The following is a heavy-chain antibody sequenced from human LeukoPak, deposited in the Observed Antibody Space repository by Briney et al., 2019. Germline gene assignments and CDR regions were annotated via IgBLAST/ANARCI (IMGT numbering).Heavy chain of an antibody. CDR2: IIPIFGTA. Sequence: GASVKVSCKASGGTFSSYAISWVRQAPGQGLEWMGGIIPIFGTANYAQKFQGRVTITADESTSTAYMELSSLRSEDTAVYYCARVDGNGVRSSTYYYYGMDVWGQGTTVTVSS. CDR1: GGTFSSYA. V-gene: IGHV1-69*13. J-gene: IGHJ6*02. D-gene: IGHD2-8*01. CDR3: ARVDGNGVRSSTYYYYGMDV.